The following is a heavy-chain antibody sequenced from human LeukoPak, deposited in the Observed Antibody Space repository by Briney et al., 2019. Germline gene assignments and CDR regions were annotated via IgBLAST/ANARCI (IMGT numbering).Heavy chain of an antibody. D-gene: IGHD1-7*01. V-gene: IGHV4-59*12. CDR1: GGSISSYY. CDR3: ARMQRELWPQRYYFDY. Sequence: SETLSLTCTVSGGSISSYYWSWIRQPPGKGLEWIGYIYYSGSTNYNPSLKSRVTISVDTSKNQFSLKLSSVTAADTAVYYCARMQRELWPQRYYFDYWGQGTLVTVSS. J-gene: IGHJ4*02. CDR2: IYYSGST.